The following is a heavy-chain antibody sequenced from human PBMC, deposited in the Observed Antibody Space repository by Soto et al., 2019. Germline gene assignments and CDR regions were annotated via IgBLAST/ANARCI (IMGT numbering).Heavy chain of an antibody. Sequence: QVQLQESGPGLVKPSQTLSLTCTVSGGALSSGGYYWSWIRQHPGKGLEWIGYIDYSGSTYYNPSHESRVTISGDKSRSLFSLKVRAVTAGDTAVDYCARGYYDYVWGGYRLKLFAPCGQGTVVTVSS. J-gene: IGHJ5*02. V-gene: IGHV4-31*03. CDR2: IDYSGST. CDR3: ARGYYDYVWGGYRLKLFAP. D-gene: IGHD3-16*02. CDR1: GGALSSGGYY.